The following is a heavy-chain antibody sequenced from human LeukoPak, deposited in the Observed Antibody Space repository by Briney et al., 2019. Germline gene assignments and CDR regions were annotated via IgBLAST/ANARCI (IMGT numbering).Heavy chain of an antibody. D-gene: IGHD2-2*01. J-gene: IGHJ5*02. CDR1: GFTSSSYA. Sequence: GGSLRLSCAASGFTSSSYAMSWVRQAPGKGLEWVSASSGSGGRTYYADSVKGRFTISRDNSKNTLNLQMNSLRAEDTAVYYCARLGYQLLRDNWFDPWGQGTLVTVSS. CDR2: SSGSGGRT. CDR3: ARLGYQLLRDNWFDP. V-gene: IGHV3-23*01.